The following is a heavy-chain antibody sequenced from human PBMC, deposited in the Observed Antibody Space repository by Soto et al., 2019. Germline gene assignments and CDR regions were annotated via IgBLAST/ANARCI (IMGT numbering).Heavy chain of an antibody. J-gene: IGHJ4*02. V-gene: IGHV4-39*01. D-gene: IGHD3-9*01. CDR2: IYYSGST. Sequence: PSETLSLTCTVSGGSISRSSYYWGWIRQPPGKGLEWIGSIYYSGSTYHNPSLKSRVTISVDTSKNQFSLKLSSVTAADTAVYYCARHRGYYDILTGYYTELNFDYWGQGTLVTVSS. CDR1: GGSISRSSYY. CDR3: ARHRGYYDILTGYYTELNFDY.